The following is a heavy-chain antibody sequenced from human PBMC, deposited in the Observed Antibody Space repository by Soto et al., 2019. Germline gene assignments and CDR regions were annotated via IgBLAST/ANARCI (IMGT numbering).Heavy chain of an antibody. CDR1: GFTVSSNY. V-gene: IGHV3-53*01. CDR2: IYSGGST. D-gene: IGHD3-10*01. CDR3: ARDSWGMVRGVISYYGMDV. J-gene: IGHJ6*02. Sequence: GGSLRLSCAASGFTVSSNYMSWVRQAPGKGLEWVSVIYSGGSTYYADSVKGRFTISRDNSKNTLYLQMNSLRAEDTAVYYCARDSWGMVRGVISYYGMDVWGQGTTVTVSS.